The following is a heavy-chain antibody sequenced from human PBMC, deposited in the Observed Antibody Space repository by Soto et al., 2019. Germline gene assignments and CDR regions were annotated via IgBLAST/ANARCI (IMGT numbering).Heavy chain of an antibody. CDR1: GYTFTSYY. CDR2: INPSGGST. CDR3: ARDRIRGYRSGSYS. V-gene: IGHV1-46*01. D-gene: IGHD3-10*01. Sequence: ASVKVSCKASGYTFTSYYMHWVRQAPGQGLEWMGIINPSGGSTNYAQKLQGRVTMTTDTSTSTAYMELRSLRSDDTAVYHCARDRIRGYRSGSYSWGQGTLVTVSS. J-gene: IGHJ4*02.